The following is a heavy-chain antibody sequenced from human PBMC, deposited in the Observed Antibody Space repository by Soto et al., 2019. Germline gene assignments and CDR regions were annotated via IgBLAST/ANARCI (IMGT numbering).Heavy chain of an antibody. Sequence: QVQLVQSGAEVKTPGSSVKVSCKASGDNFRNNAFSWVRQAPGQGLEWMGGIVPIFTAANYAQRYQGRCPNTAHESTTTVYRYLDSLTAEHTAVYCCARGGQRRSPHLNYNGLDVWAKGPR. CDR3: ARGGQRRSPHLNYNGLDV. CDR1: GDNFRNNA. V-gene: IGHV1-69*01. J-gene: IGHJ6*02. CDR2: IVPIFTAA.